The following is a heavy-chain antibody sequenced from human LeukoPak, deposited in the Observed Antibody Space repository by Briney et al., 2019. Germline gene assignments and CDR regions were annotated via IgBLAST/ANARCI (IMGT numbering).Heavy chain of an antibody. Sequence: GGSLRLSCAASGFTFSNYGVHWVRQAPDKGLEWVSVIYSDGRTYYADSVKGRFTISRDNSKNTLYLQMNSLRAEDTAVYYCARDSGRFDVFDIWGQGTMVTVSS. J-gene: IGHJ3*02. V-gene: IGHV3-NL1*01. CDR1: GFTFSNYG. CDR2: IYSDGRT. CDR3: ARDSGRFDVFDI. D-gene: IGHD3-10*01.